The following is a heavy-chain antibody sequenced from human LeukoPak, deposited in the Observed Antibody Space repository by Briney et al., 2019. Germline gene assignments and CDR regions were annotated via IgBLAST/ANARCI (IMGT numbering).Heavy chain of an antibody. J-gene: IGHJ6*04. CDR1: GFTVNTNY. CDR2: MHSVGTT. V-gene: IGHV3-53*01. D-gene: IGHD1-26*01. CDR3: ARDGSSGRGYYYYYGMDV. Sequence: GGSLRLSCAASGFTVNTNYMSWVRQAPGKGLEWVSIMHSVGTTYYADSVKGRFTFSRDNSKNTLYLQMNNLRAEDTAVYYCARDGSSGRGYYYYYGMDVWGEGTTVTVSS.